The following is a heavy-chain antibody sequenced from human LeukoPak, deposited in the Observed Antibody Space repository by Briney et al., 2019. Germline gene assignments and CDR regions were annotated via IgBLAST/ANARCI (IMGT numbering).Heavy chain of an antibody. CDR3: AKDGAWLRFDD. J-gene: IGHJ4*02. Sequence: GGSLRLSCAASVFTFSSYAMSWVRQAPGKGLEWVSAISGSGGSTYYADSVKGRFSISRDDSKNTFYLQMINLRAEDTAVYYCAKDGAWLRFDDWGQGILVTVSS. V-gene: IGHV3-23*01. D-gene: IGHD5-12*01. CDR2: ISGSGGST. CDR1: VFTFSSYA.